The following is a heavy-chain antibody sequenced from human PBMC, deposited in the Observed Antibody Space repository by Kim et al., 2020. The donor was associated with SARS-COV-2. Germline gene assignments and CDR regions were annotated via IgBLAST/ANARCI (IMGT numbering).Heavy chain of an antibody. V-gene: IGHV3-11*06. J-gene: IGHJ6*02. Sequence: GGSLRLSCAASGFTFSDYYMSWIRQAPGKGLEWVSYISSSSSYTNYADSVKGRFTISRDNAKNSLYLQMNSLRAEDTAVYYCARDGTEEQQLVPIDSGWYVGDYYYGMDVWGQGTTVTVSS. CDR3: ARDGTEEQQLVPIDSGWYVGDYYYGMDV. CDR2: ISSSSSYT. D-gene: IGHD6-13*01. CDR1: GFTFSDYY.